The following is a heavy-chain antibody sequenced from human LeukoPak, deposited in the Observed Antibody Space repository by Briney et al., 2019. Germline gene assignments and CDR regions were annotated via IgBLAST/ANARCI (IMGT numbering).Heavy chain of an antibody. V-gene: IGHV3-30*02. Sequence: GGSLRLSCAASGFTFSSYGMHWVRQAPGKGLEWVAFIRYDGSNKYYADSVKGRFTISRDNAKNSLFLQMNSLRAEDTAVYYCARDLRSGSYYNGGFFDYWGQGTLVTVSS. D-gene: IGHD3-10*01. J-gene: IGHJ4*02. CDR3: ARDLRSGSYYNGGFFDY. CDR2: IRYDGSNK. CDR1: GFTFSSYG.